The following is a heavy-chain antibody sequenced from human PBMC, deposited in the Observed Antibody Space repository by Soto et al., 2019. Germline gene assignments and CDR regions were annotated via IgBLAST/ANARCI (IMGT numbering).Heavy chain of an antibody. CDR3: GREYSSSSLPPPWFDP. CDR1: GGSISSYY. Sequence: SETLSLTCTVSGGSISSYYWSWIRQPPGKGLEWIGYIYYSGSTNYNPSLKSRVTISVDTSKNQFSLKLSSVTAADTAVYYCGREYSSSSLPPPWFDPWGQGPLVTVSS. J-gene: IGHJ5*02. V-gene: IGHV4-59*01. CDR2: IYYSGST. D-gene: IGHD6-6*01.